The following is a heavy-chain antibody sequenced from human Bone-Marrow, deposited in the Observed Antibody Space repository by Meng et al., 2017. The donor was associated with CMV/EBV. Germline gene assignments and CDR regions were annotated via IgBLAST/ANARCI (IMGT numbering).Heavy chain of an antibody. V-gene: IGHV3-30*02. CDR1: GFTFSSYG. D-gene: IGHD1-26*01. J-gene: IGHJ4*02. CDR3: AKVGATTRPL. Sequence: GGSLRLSCAASGFTFSSYGMHWVRQAPGKGLEWVAFIRYDGSNKYYADSVKGRFTISGDNSKNTLYLQMNSLRAGDTAVYYCAKVGATTRPLWGQGTLVTVSS. CDR2: IRYDGSNK.